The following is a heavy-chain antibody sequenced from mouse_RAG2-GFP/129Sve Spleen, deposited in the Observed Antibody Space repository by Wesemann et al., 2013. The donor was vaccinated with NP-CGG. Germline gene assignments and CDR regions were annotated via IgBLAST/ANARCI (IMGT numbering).Heavy chain of an antibody. CDR3: ARQYGNYWFAY. J-gene: IGHJ3*01. V-gene: IGHV5-6*01. CDR2: ISSGGSYT. Sequence: LEWVATISSGGSYTYYPDSVKGRFTISRDNAKNTLYLQMSSLKSEDTAMYYCARQYGNYWFAYWGPRGDSGSLSLQ. D-gene: IGHD2-10*02.